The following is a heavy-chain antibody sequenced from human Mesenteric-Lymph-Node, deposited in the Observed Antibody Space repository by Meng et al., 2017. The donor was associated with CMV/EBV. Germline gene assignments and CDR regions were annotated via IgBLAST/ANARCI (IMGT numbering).Heavy chain of an antibody. V-gene: IGHV2-70*18. Sequence: SGPTLVKPTQTLTLTCAFSGFSLTTREMCVSWVRQPPGKALEWLALIDWDGDKYYSSSLKTRLTVSKDTSKNQVVLTMTNMDPVDTATYYCARSREFRGYYGMDVWGQGTTVTVSS. D-gene: IGHD3-10*01. CDR3: ARSREFRGYYGMDV. CDR2: IDWDGDK. J-gene: IGHJ6*02. CDR1: GFSLTTREMC.